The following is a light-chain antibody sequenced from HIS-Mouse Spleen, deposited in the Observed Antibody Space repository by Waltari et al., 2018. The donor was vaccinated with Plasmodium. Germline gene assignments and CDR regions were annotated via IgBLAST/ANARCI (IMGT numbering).Light chain of an antibody. CDR3: QQYNSYWT. CDR1: QGISSW. V-gene: IGKV1-5*03. CDR2: KGS. J-gene: IGKJ1*01. Sequence: DIQMTQSPSTLSASVGDRVTITCRASQGISSWLAWYQQKPGKAPKLLIYKGSSLESGVPSRFSGSGSGTEFTLTISSLQPDDFATYYCQQYNSYWTFGQGTKVEIK.